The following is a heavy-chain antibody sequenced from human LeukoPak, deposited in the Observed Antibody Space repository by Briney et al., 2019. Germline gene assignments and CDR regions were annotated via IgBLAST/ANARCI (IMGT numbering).Heavy chain of an antibody. Sequence: SETLSLTCAVYGGSFSGYYWSWIRQPPGKGLEWIGEINHSGSTNYNPSLKSRVTISVDTSKNQFSLKLSSVTAADTAVYYCARGIGNPAGRFDPWGQGTLVTVSS. V-gene: IGHV4-34*01. CDR3: ARGIGNPAGRFDP. D-gene: IGHD1-14*01. CDR1: GGSFSGYY. J-gene: IGHJ5*02. CDR2: INHSGST.